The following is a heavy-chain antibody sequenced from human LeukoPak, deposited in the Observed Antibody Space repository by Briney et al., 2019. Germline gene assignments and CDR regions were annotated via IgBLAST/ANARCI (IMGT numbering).Heavy chain of an antibody. V-gene: IGHV1-2*04. CDR3: ARSPQQLVFDY. J-gene: IGHJ4*02. Sequence: GASVKVSCKPSGYTFTGYYMHWVRQAPGQGLEWMGWINPNSGGTNYALKFDRWITMSRDTTISTEYMELSRLRSDETAGDYCARSPQQLVFDYWGQGTLVTVSS. CDR1: GYTFTGYY. CDR2: INPNSGGT. D-gene: IGHD6-13*01.